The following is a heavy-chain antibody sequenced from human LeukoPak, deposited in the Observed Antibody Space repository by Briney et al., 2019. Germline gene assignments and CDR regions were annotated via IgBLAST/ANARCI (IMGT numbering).Heavy chain of an antibody. V-gene: IGHV1-18*01. Sequence: ASVKVSCKASGYTFTSYGISWVRQAPGQGLEWMGWISAYNGNTNYAQKLQGRVTMTTDTSTSTAYMELRSLRSDDTAVYYCASGVYDFWSGSGPSLGWGLGTLVTVSS. CDR3: ASGVYDFWSGSGPSLG. D-gene: IGHD3-3*01. CDR2: ISAYNGNT. J-gene: IGHJ4*02. CDR1: GYTFTSYG.